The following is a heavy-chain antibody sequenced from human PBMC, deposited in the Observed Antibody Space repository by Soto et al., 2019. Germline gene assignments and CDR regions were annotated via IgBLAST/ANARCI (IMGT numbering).Heavy chain of an antibody. CDR3: ARVRFGELV. Sequence: EVQLLESEGGLVQPGGSLRLSCAASGFTFSSYAMSWVRQAPGKGLEWVSIIGVGGGDRYYPESVKGRFTISRDNSRDTLYLEMNSLRDEDTGVYYCARVRFGELVWGQGTLVTVSS. CDR2: IGVGGGDR. CDR1: GFTFSSYA. D-gene: IGHD3-10*01. J-gene: IGHJ4*02. V-gene: IGHV3-23*01.